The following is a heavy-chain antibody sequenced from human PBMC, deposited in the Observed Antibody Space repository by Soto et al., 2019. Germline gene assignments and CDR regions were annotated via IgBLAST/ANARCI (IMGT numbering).Heavy chain of an antibody. D-gene: IGHD3-3*01. J-gene: IGHJ4*02. Sequence: GGSLRLSCAASGFTVSSNYMSWVRQAPGKGLEWVSVIYSGGSTYYADSVKGRFTISRDNSKNTLYLQMNSLRAEDTAVYYCARSLEWLLVYFDYWGQGTLVTVSS. CDR2: IYSGGST. CDR1: GFTVSSNY. V-gene: IGHV3-66*01. CDR3: ARSLEWLLVYFDY.